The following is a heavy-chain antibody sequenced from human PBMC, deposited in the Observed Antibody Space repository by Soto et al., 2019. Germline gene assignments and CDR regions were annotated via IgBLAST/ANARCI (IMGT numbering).Heavy chain of an antibody. V-gene: IGHV3-23*01. CDR3: AKDAVYGDGFWLPES. CDR1: GFTFSKYA. D-gene: IGHD4-17*01. Sequence: PGGSLRLSCAASGFTFSKYAMMWVRQAPGKGLEWVAGILGRGGTYHADSVKGRLTISKDNSLSTLYLQMDFLRADDTAVYYCAKDAVYGDGFWLPESWGQGTLVTISS. J-gene: IGHJ5*02. CDR2: ILGRGGT.